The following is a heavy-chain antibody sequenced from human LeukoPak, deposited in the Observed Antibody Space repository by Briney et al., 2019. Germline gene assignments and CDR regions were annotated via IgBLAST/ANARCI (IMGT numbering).Heavy chain of an antibody. Sequence: GGSLRLSCTASGFTFSINDMHWVRQATGKGLEWVSGVGTVGDKYYADSVKGRFIISREDAKNSVYLQMNSLRAGDTAVYYCARGGKTAMADYWGQGTLVTVSS. CDR2: VGTVGDK. D-gene: IGHD5-18*01. CDR1: GFTFSIND. CDR3: ARGGKTAMADY. J-gene: IGHJ4*02. V-gene: IGHV3-13*01.